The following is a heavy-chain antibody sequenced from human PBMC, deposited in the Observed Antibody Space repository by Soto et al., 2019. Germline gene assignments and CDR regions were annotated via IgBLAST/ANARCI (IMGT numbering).Heavy chain of an antibody. V-gene: IGHV1-24*01. Sequence: ASVKVSCKVSGYTLTELSMHWVRQAPGKGLEWMGGFDPEDGETIYAQKFQGRVTMTEDTSTDTAYMELSSLRSEDTAVYYCATDPPFDYYDILTGYSLWGQGTLVTVSS. D-gene: IGHD3-9*01. CDR1: GYTLTELS. CDR2: FDPEDGET. CDR3: ATDPPFDYYDILTGYSL. J-gene: IGHJ4*02.